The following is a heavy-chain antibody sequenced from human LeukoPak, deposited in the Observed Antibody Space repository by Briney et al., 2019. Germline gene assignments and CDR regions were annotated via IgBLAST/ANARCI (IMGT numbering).Heavy chain of an antibody. CDR1: GYTFTSYD. CDR3: ARDHSSWLRFGTLYWYFDL. CDR2: IIPIFGTA. D-gene: IGHD5-12*01. J-gene: IGHJ2*01. V-gene: IGHV1-69*05. Sequence: SVKVSCKASGYTFTSYDISWVRQAPGQGLEWMGRIIPIFGTANYAQKFQGRVTITTDESTSTAYMELSSLRSEDTAVYYCARDHSSWLRFGTLYWYFDLWGRGTLVTVSS.